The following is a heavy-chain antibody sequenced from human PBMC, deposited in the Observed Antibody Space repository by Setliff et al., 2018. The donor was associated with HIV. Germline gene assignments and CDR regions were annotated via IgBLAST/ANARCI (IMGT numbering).Heavy chain of an antibody. CDR2: VDYNGRA. Sequence: SETLSLTCSISGASISSYYWSWIRQPPGKGLEWIRYVDYNGRADYNPSLKSRVTISLDTSKNQVSLKLSSVAAADTAVYHCARGAYRDGYDYWGQGTLVTVSS. J-gene: IGHJ4*02. V-gene: IGHV4-59*01. CDR3: ARGAYRDGYDY. CDR1: GASISSYY. D-gene: IGHD5-18*01.